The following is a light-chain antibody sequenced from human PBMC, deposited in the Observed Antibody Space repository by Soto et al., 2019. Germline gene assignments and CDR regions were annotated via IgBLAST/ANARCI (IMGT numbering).Light chain of an antibody. V-gene: IGKV1-33*01. Sequence: DIQMTQSPSSLSASVGDRVTITCQASQDIRNYLNWYKQKPGKAPQLLIYDASNLETGVPSRFSGSGSGTDFTFTISSLQPEDIATYYCQRYANLPITFGGGTKVEIK. J-gene: IGKJ4*01. CDR1: QDIRNY. CDR2: DAS. CDR3: QRYANLPIT.